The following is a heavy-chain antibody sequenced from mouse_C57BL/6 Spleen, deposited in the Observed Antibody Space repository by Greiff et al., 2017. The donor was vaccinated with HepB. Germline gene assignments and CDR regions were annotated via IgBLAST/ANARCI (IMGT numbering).Heavy chain of an antibody. D-gene: IGHD1-2*01. CDR2: INPGSGGT. CDR1: GYAFTNYL. CDR3: ARIVLRHAMDY. V-gene: IGHV1-54*01. J-gene: IGHJ4*01. Sequence: VKLMESGAELVRPGTSVKVSCKASGYAFTNYLIEWVKQRPGQGLEWIGVINPGSGGTNYNEKFKGKATLTADKSSSTAYMQLSSLTSEDSAVYFCARIVLRHAMDYWGQGTSVTVSS.